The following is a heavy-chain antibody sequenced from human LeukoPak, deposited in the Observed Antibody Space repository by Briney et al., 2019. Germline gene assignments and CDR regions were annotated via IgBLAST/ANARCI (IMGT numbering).Heavy chain of an antibody. CDR1: GFTFGSYA. Sequence: GGSLRLSCAASGFTFGSYAMSWVRQAPGKGREWVSTISDSGGSTYYAVSVEDRFAISRDNTKNTLYLQMNSLRPEDTAVYYCAKDWDRSGGYYFDSWGQGTLVTVSS. CDR2: ISDSGGST. J-gene: IGHJ4*02. D-gene: IGHD1-26*01. V-gene: IGHV3-23*01. CDR3: AKDWDRSGGYYFDS.